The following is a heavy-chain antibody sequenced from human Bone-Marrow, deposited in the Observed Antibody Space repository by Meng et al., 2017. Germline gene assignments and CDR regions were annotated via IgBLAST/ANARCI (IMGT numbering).Heavy chain of an antibody. Sequence: SETLSLTCTVSGGSISSSSYYWGWIRQPPGKGLEWIGSIYYSGSTYYNPSLKSRVTISVDTSKNQFSLKLSSVTAADTAVYYCARDVGIVGVVAATTWFDPWGQGTLVTVSS. V-gene: IGHV4-39*07. J-gene: IGHJ5*02. CDR1: GGSISSSSYY. D-gene: IGHD2-15*01. CDR3: ARDVGIVGVVAATTWFDP. CDR2: IYYSGST.